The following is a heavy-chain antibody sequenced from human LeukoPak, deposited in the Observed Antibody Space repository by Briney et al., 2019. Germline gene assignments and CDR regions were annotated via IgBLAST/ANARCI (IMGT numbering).Heavy chain of an antibody. V-gene: IGHV1-46*01. J-gene: IGHJ4*02. CDR1: GYSFTSNY. CDR2: IYPRDGST. CDR3: ARDQEAFDY. Sequence: ASVKVSCKASGYSFTSNYIHWVRQAPGQGLEWMGMIYPRDGSTSYAQKFQGRVTVTRDTSMSTVHMELSGLRSEDTAVYYCARDQEAFDYWGQGTLVTVSS.